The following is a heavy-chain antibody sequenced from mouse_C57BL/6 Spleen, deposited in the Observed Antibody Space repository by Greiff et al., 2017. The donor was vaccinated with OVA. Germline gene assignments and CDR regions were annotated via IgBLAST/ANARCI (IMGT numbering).Heavy chain of an antibody. Sequence: VQLKESGPGLVKPSQSLSLTCSVTGYSITSGYYWNWIRQFPGNKLEWMGYISYDGSNNYNPSLKNRISITRDTSKNQFFLKLNSVTTEDTATYYCASFMTTVEGFAYWGQGTLVTVSA. D-gene: IGHD1-1*01. V-gene: IGHV3-6*01. CDR3: ASFMTTVEGFAY. J-gene: IGHJ3*01. CDR2: ISYDGSN. CDR1: GYSITSGYY.